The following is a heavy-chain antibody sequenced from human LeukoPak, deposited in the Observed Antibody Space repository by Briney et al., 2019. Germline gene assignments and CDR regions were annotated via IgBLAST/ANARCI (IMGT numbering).Heavy chain of an antibody. CDR3: ARSHTRSGSADAFDI. CDR1: GFTVSSNY. CDR2: IYSGGS. V-gene: IGHV3-66*02. J-gene: IGHJ3*02. Sequence: SGGSLRLSCAASGFTVSSNYMSWVRQAPGKGLEWVSVIYSGGSTDSVKGRFTISRDNSKNTLYLQMNSLRAEDTAVYYCARSHTRSGSADAFDIWGQGTMVTVSS. D-gene: IGHD1-26*01.